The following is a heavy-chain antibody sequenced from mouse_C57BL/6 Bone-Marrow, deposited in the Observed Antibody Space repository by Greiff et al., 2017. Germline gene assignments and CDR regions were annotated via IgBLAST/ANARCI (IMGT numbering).Heavy chain of an antibody. J-gene: IGHJ3*01. D-gene: IGHD1-1*01. Sequence: VKLVESGPELVKPGASVKLSCKASGYTFTSYDINWVKQRPGQGLEWIGWIYPRDGSTKYNEKFKGKATLTVDTSSSTAYMELHSLTSEDSAVYFCARTIYYYGSAWFAYWGQGTLVTVSA. V-gene: IGHV1-85*01. CDR2: IYPRDGST. CDR1: GYTFTSYD. CDR3: ARTIYYYGSAWFAY.